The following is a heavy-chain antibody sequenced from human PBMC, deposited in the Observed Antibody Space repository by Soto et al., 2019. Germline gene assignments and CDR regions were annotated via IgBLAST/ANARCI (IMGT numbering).Heavy chain of an antibody. CDR2: ISYDGSNK. J-gene: IGHJ6*02. CDR3: AKDVLRFLEWLAFYGMDV. Sequence: QVQLVESGGGVVQPGRALRLSCAASGCTFSRYGMHWIRQAQGKGVEWVAVISYDGSNKYYADSVKGRFTISRDNSKNTLYLQMNSLRAEDTAVYYCAKDVLRFLEWLAFYGMDVWGQGTTVTVSS. CDR1: GCTFSRYG. D-gene: IGHD3-3*01. V-gene: IGHV3-30*18.